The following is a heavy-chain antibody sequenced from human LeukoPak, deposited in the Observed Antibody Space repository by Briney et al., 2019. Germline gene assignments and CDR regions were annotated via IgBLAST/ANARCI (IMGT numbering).Heavy chain of an antibody. CDR2: IYTSGST. CDR1: GDSISSYY. V-gene: IGHV4-4*07. J-gene: IGHJ3*02. CDR3: ARDNPPRTLDAFDI. Sequence: NPSETLSLTCTVSGDSISSYYWSWIRQPAGRGLEWIGRIYTSGSTNYNPSLKSRVTMSEDTSKNQFSPKLSSVTAADTAVCYCARDNPPRTLDAFDIWGQGTMVTVSS. D-gene: IGHD1-14*01.